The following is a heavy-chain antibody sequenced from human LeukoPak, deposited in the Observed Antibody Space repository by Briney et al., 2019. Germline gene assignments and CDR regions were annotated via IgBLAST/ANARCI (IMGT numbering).Heavy chain of an antibody. J-gene: IGHJ4*02. CDR1: GFTFSSYA. D-gene: IGHD6-19*01. Sequence: GFLRLSCAASGFTFSSYAMSWVRQAPGKGLEWVSAISGRGGSAYYADSVKGRFTISRDNSKNTLYLQMNSPRAEDTAVYYCAKGAGIAVAGTATQSDYWGQGTLVTVSS. CDR3: AKGAGIAVAGTATQSDY. V-gene: IGHV3-23*01. CDR2: ISGRGGSA.